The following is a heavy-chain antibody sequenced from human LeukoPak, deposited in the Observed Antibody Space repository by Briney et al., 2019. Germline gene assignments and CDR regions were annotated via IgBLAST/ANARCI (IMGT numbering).Heavy chain of an antibody. V-gene: IGHV3-7*01. Sequence: PGGSLRLSCATSAFIFSSYWMCWVRQAPGKGLEWVANIKSDGSEEYYGDSVKGRFTISRDNAKNSLYLQMNSLRVEDTAVYYCARGDLWLGHWGQGSLVTVSS. D-gene: IGHD3-10*01. CDR1: AFIFSSYW. J-gene: IGHJ4*02. CDR2: IKSDGSEE. CDR3: ARGDLWLGH.